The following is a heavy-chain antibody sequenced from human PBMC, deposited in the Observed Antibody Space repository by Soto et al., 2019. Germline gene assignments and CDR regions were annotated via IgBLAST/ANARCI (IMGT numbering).Heavy chain of an antibody. CDR1: GFTFSNYG. CDR2: ISYDGSLK. J-gene: IGHJ5*02. Sequence: QVQLVESGGGVVQPGRSLRLSCAASGFTFSNYGIHWVRQAPGKGLEWVAVISYDGSLKFYTESVKGRFTISRDNSRNTLYLQMSSLRSEDTAVYYCAKDVAAATSQLSNWFDPWGQGTLVTVSS. D-gene: IGHD6-13*01. CDR3: AKDVAAATSQLSNWFDP. V-gene: IGHV3-30*18.